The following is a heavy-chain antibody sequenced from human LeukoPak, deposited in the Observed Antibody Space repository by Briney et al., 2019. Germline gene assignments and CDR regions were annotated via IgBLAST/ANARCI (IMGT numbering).Heavy chain of an antibody. D-gene: IGHD3-3*01. CDR2: IIPIFGTA. J-gene: IGHJ3*02. CDR1: GGTFSSYA. Sequence: ASVKVSCKASGGTFSSYAISWVRQAPGQGLEWMGGIIPIFGTANYAQKFQGRVTMTRDTSTSTVYMELSSLRSEDTAVYYCARGEQLRAALYDFWSGYWGASKGFDAFDIWGQGTIVTVSS. V-gene: IGHV1-69*05. CDR3: ARGEQLRAALYDFWSGYWGASKGFDAFDI.